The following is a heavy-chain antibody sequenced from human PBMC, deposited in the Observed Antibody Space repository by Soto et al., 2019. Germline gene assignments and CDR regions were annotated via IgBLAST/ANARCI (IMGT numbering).Heavy chain of an antibody. J-gene: IGHJ3*02. CDR2: IYYSGIT. V-gene: IGHV4-59*01. D-gene: IGHD2-15*01. CDR3: ARRGRGGAFDI. CDR1: GGSITSYY. Sequence: PSETLSLTCTVSGGSITSYYWSWIRQPPGKGLEWIAYIYYSGITNYNPSLKSRVTISVDTSKNQFSLKLSSVTAADTAVYSGARRGRGGAFDIWGKGTRVPVSS.